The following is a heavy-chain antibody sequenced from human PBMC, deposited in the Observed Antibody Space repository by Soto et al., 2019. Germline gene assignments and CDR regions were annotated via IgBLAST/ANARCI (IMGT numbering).Heavy chain of an antibody. CDR2: IYPGDSDT. CDR1: GYSFTSYW. J-gene: IGHJ6*03. Sequence: PGESLKISCKGSGYSFTSYWIGWVRQXPGKGLEWMGIIYPGDSDTRYSPSFQGQVTISADKSISTAYLQWSSLKASDTAMYYCARHIVTVTTTYYYYYMDVWGKGTTVTVSS. CDR3: ARHIVTVTTTYYYYYMDV. D-gene: IGHD4-17*01. V-gene: IGHV5-51*01.